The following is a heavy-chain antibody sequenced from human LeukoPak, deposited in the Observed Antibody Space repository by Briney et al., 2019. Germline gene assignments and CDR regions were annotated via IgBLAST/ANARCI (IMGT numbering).Heavy chain of an antibody. CDR1: GFTLNNYA. CDR2: TSSSDAGT. J-gene: IGHJ4*02. CDR3: ARAPVTSCSGVLCYPFDY. D-gene: IGHD2-15*01. V-gene: IGHV3-23*01. Sequence: GGTLRLSCAASGFTLNNYAMSWVRQAPGKGLEWVSATSSSDAGTYHADSVRGRFTISRDNSKNTLYLQMNSLRAEDAAVYYCARAPVTSCSGVLCYPFDYWGQGTLVTVSS.